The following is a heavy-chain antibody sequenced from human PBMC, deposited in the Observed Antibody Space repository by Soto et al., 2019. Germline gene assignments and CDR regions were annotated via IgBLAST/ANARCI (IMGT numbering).Heavy chain of an antibody. CDR1: GYTFTGYY. D-gene: IGHD3-10*01. V-gene: IGHV1-2*04. CDR3: ARAWGSGSYISGAFDI. CDR2: INPNSGGT. J-gene: IGHJ3*02. Sequence: ASVKVSCKASGYTFTGYYMHWVRQAPGQGLEWMGWINPNSGGTNYAQKFQGWVTMTRDTSISTAYMELSRLRSDDTAVYYCARAWGSGSYISGAFDIWGQGTMVTVSS.